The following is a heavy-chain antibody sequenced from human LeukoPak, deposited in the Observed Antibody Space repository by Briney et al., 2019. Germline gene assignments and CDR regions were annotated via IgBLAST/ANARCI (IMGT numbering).Heavy chain of an antibody. CDR2: IRFDGTQK. CDR3: AKSTRAVMAMMDV. V-gene: IGHV3-30*02. D-gene: IGHD3-16*01. J-gene: IGHJ6*04. CDR1: GVPFNNYG. Sequence: GGSLRLSCVASGVPFNNYGIHWVRQAPGKGLEWVAFIRFDGTQKYYADSVQGRFTISRDNAKNSLFLQMNSLRAEDTAVYFCAKSTRAVMAMMDVWGKGTTVTVSS.